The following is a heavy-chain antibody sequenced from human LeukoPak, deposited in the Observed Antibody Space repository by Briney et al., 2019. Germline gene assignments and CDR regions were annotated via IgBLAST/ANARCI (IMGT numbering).Heavy chain of an antibody. Sequence: SETLSLTCAVYGGSFSGYYWTWIRHPPGKGLEWIGEINHRGTTHYNPSLKSRVTKSLDTSNNQFSLKLSSVTAADPAVYYCASVAGTSVSTWFTPGGQGTLVPVPS. CDR3: ASVAGTSVSTWFTP. J-gene: IGHJ5*02. D-gene: IGHD6-19*01. CDR2: INHRGTT. V-gene: IGHV4-34*01. CDR1: GGSFSGYY.